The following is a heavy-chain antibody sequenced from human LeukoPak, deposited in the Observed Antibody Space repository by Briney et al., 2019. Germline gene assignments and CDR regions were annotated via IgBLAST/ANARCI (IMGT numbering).Heavy chain of an antibody. CDR1: GGSFSGYY. V-gene: IGHV4-34*01. D-gene: IGHD1-26*01. Sequence: PSETLSLTCAVYGGSFSGYYWSWIRQPPGKGLEWIGEINHSGSTNYNPSLKSRVTISVDTSKNQFSLKLSSVTAADTAVYYCARGGGSYYHYFDYWGQGTLVTVPS. CDR3: ARGGGSYYHYFDY. CDR2: INHSGST. J-gene: IGHJ4*02.